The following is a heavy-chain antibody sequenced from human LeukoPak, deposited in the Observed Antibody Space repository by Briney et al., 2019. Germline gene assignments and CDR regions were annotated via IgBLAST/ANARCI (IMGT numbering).Heavy chain of an antibody. D-gene: IGHD3-22*01. Sequence: GASVKVSCKASGYSFTNYGLSWVRQAPGQGLEWMGWINTNTGNPTYAQGFTGRFVFSLDTSVSTTYLQISSLKAEDTAVYYCARLPIVGVIPVFEFDYWGQGTLVTVSS. CDR1: GYSFTNYG. CDR2: INTNTGNP. CDR3: ARLPIVGVIPVFEFDY. V-gene: IGHV7-4-1*02. J-gene: IGHJ4*02.